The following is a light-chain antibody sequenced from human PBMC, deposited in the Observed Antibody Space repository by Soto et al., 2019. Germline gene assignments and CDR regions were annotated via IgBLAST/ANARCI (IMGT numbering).Light chain of an antibody. CDR1: QSIRHY. J-gene: IGKJ1*01. Sequence: DIQMTQSPPTLSASVGDRVTITCRASQSIRHYLAWYQQMPGKAPKLLIYGASTLQSGVPSRFSGSGSGTEFTLTISSLQPDDFGTYFCQHHNSYSQTFGQPTKVEIK. CDR2: GAS. V-gene: IGKV1-5*01. CDR3: QHHNSYSQT.